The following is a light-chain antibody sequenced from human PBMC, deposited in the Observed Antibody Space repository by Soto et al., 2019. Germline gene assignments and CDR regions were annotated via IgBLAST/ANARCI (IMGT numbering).Light chain of an antibody. CDR3: QQYGSAPPVT. J-gene: IGKJ4*01. V-gene: IGKV3-20*01. CDR2: GAS. CDR1: QSVSSSY. Sequence: EIVLTQSPGTLSLSPGERATLSCRASQSVSSSYLAWYQQKPGQAPRLLIDGASSRATGSPDRFSGSGSGTDFTLTISRREPEDFAVYYCQQYGSAPPVTFGGGTKVEIK.